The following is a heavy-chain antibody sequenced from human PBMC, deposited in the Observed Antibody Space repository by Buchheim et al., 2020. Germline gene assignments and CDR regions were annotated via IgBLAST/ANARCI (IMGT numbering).Heavy chain of an antibody. Sequence: QVQLVESGGGVVQPGRSLRLSCAASGFTFSSYGMHWVRQAPGKGLEWVAVIWYDGSNKYYADSVKGRFTISRDNSKNTLYLQMNSLRAEDTAVYYCARGVGGYSPNYFDYWGQGTL. CDR3: ARGVGGYSPNYFDY. CDR2: IWYDGSNK. D-gene: IGHD3-22*01. V-gene: IGHV3-33*01. CDR1: GFTFSSYG. J-gene: IGHJ4*02.